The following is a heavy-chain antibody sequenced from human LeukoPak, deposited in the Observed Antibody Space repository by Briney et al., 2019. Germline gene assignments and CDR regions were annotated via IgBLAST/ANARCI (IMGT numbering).Heavy chain of an antibody. V-gene: IGHV3-21*01. J-gene: IGHJ4*02. CDR2: ISSSSSYI. D-gene: IGHD3-16*01. CDR3: AKVRWGSDNALDS. Sequence: GGSLRLSCAASGFTFSSYSMNWVRQAPGKGLEWVSSISSSSSYIYYADSVKGRFTFSRDNAKNSLYLQMNSLRAEDTAVYYCAKVRWGSDNALDSWGQGTLVTGSS. CDR1: GFTFSSYS.